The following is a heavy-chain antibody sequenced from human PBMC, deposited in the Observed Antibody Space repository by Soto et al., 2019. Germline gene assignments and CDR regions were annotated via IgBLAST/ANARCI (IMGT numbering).Heavy chain of an antibody. D-gene: IGHD6-19*01. Sequence: GGSLRLSCAASGFTFSNYAMSWVRQAPGKGLEWVSTISGSGDNTYYRDSVKGRFTISRDNSKNTLFLQMNSLRAEDTAVYSCEKWDSSAWYDYWGQGALVTVSS. J-gene: IGHJ4*02. CDR3: EKWDSSAWYDY. V-gene: IGHV3-23*01. CDR2: ISGSGDNT. CDR1: GFTFSNYA.